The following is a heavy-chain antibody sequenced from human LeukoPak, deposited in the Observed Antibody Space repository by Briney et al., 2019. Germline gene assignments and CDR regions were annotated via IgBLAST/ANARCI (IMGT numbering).Heavy chain of an antibody. Sequence: ASVKVSCKASGYTFTGYYMHWVRQASGQGLEWMGWINPNSGGTNYAQKFQGRVTMTRDTSISTAYMELSRLRSDDTAVYYCARRKGSGKFGYYYYYMDVWGKGTTVTVSS. CDR2: INPNSGGT. CDR1: GYTFTGYY. D-gene: IGHD3-10*01. J-gene: IGHJ6*03. CDR3: ARRKGSGKFGYYYYYMDV. V-gene: IGHV1-2*02.